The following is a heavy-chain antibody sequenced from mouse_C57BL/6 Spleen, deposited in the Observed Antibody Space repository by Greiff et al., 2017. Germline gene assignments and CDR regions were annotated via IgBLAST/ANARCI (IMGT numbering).Heavy chain of an antibody. D-gene: IGHD1-1*01. CDR1: GYTFTDYY. Sequence: QVQLKESGAELVRPGASVKLSCKASGYTFTDYYINWVKQRPGQGLEWIARIYPGSGNTYYNEKFKGKATLTAEKSSSTAYMQLSSLTSEDSAVYFCARFFISTVGYFDVWGKGTTVTVSS. CDR3: ARFFISTVGYFDV. J-gene: IGHJ1*03. V-gene: IGHV1-76*01. CDR2: IYPGSGNT.